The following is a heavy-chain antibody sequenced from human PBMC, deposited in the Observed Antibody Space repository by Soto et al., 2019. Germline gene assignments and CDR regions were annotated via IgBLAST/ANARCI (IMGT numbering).Heavy chain of an antibody. V-gene: IGHV5-10-1*04. CDR3: ANLYCTFGSVEVFDS. Sequence: GESPKISYQGSSSRVSDYFIHWVRQVPVKGPECMGKIDPTDSFTTDSPSFQDRVAISVDNSSNTALLRWTGRKSSDNAMYYFANLYCTFGSVEVFDSWGLGAMVTVSS. J-gene: IGHJ4*01. D-gene: IGHD2-8*02. CDR1: SSRVSDYF. CDR2: IDPTDSFT.